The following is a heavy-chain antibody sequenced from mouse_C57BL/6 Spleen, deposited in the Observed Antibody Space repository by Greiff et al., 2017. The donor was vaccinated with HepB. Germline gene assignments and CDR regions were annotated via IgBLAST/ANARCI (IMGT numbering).Heavy chain of an antibody. J-gene: IGHJ3*01. CDR1: GYTFTSYW. D-gene: IGHD2-5*01. V-gene: IGHV1-69*01. Sequence: VQLQQSGAELVMPGASVKLSCKASGYTFTSYWMHWVKQRPGQGLEWIGEIDPSDSYTNYNQKFKGKSTLTVDKSSSKAYMQLSSLTSEDSAVYYCARGAYYSNYGFAYWGQGTLVTVSA. CDR3: ARGAYYSNYGFAY. CDR2: IDPSDSYT.